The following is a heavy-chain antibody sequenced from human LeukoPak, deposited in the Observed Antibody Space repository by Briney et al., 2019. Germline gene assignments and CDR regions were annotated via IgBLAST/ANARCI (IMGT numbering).Heavy chain of an antibody. CDR1: GGSISSGGYY. Sequence: PSETLSLTCTVSGGSISSGGYYWSWIRQPPGKGLEWIGYIYHSGSTYYNPSLKSRVTISVDTSKNQFSLKLSSVTAADTAVYYCARSSEWLALPYYYYGMDVWGQGTTVTVSS. D-gene: IGHD6-19*01. CDR2: IYHSGST. J-gene: IGHJ6*02. CDR3: ARSSEWLALPYYYYGMDV. V-gene: IGHV4-30-2*02.